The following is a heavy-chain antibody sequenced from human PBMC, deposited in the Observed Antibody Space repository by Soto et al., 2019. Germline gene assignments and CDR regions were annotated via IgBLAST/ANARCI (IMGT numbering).Heavy chain of an antibody. CDR2: INPSGGST. D-gene: IGHD5-12*01. CDR3: ARDGLVDENWFDP. Sequence: ASVKASCKASGYTFTCYYMHWVQQAPGQGLEWMGIINPSGGSTSYAQKFQGRVTMTRDTSTSTVYMELSSLRSEDTAVYYCARDGLVDENWFDPWGQGTLVTVSS. CDR1: GYTFTCYY. J-gene: IGHJ5*02. V-gene: IGHV1-46*01.